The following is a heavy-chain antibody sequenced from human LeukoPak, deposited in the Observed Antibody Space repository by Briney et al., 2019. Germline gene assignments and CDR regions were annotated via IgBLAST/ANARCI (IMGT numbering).Heavy chain of an antibody. D-gene: IGHD2/OR15-2a*01. V-gene: IGHV3-7*01. Sequence: QPGGSLRLSCAASGFTFSNYWMSWVRQAPGKGLEWVASINQDGSERYYVDSVKGRFTISRDNAKNSLYLQMNSLRAEDTAVYYCARDNIRKDDYWGQGILVTVSS. CDR1: GFTFSNYW. CDR3: ARDNIRKDDY. CDR2: INQDGSER. J-gene: IGHJ4*02.